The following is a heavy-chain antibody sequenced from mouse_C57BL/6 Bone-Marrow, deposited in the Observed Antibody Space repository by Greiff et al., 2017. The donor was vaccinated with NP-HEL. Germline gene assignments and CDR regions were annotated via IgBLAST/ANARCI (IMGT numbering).Heavy chain of an antibody. CDR1: GFSFNTYA. D-gene: IGHD4-1*01. CDR2: IRSKSNNYAT. Sequence: EVKLMESGGGLVQPKGSLKLSCAASGFSFNTYAMNWVRQAPGKGLEWVARIRSKSNNYATYYADSVKDRFTISRDDSESMLYLQMNNLKTEDTAMYYCATGTRFAYWGQGTLVTVSA. V-gene: IGHV10-1*01. J-gene: IGHJ3*01. CDR3: ATGTRFAY.